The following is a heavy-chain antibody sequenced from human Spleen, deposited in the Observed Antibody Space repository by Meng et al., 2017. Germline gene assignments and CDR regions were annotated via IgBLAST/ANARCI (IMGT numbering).Heavy chain of an antibody. J-gene: IGHJ6*02. V-gene: IGHV3-30*03. CDR1: GFTVSSNY. CDR3: TREWLGPYYYYGLDG. D-gene: IGHD3-10*01. CDR2: ISHEGSNV. Sequence: GESLKISCAASGFTVSSNYMRWVRQAPGKGLEWVSVISHEGSNVLYADSVKGRLIISRDNSKNTLFLQMNRRRGEDTAVYYCTREWLGPYYYYGLDGWGQGTTVTVSS.